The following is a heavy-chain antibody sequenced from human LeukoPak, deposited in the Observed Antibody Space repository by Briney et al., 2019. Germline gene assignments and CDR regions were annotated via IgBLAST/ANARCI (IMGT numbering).Heavy chain of an antibody. CDR3: TTNRYFDWLLFDY. D-gene: IGHD3-9*01. Sequence: PGGSLRLSCAASGFTFSGSAMHWVRQASGKGLGWVGRIRSKANSYATAYAASVKGRFTISRDDSKNTAYLQMNSLKTEDTAVYYCTTNRYFDWLLFDYWGQGTLVTVSS. CDR2: IRSKANSYAT. CDR1: GFTFSGSA. V-gene: IGHV3-73*01. J-gene: IGHJ4*02.